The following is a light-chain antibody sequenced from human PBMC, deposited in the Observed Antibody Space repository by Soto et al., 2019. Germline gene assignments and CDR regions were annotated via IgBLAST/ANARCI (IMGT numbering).Light chain of an antibody. V-gene: IGKV3-15*01. CDR1: HYVYSN. J-gene: IGKJ1*01. CDR2: RAS. Sequence: EIVMTQSPATLSVSPGERATLSCTASHYVYSNVAWFQQRPGQAPRLLIYRASARATGTPARLSGSGSGTEFTLTITSLQSEDFALYYCQQYQNLWTFGQGTEVEI. CDR3: QQYQNLWT.